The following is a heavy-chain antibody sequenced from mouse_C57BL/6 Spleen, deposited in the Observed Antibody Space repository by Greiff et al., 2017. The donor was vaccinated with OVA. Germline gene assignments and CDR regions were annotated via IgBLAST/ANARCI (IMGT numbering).Heavy chain of an antibody. J-gene: IGHJ4*01. CDR3: ARSDLGGAMDY. V-gene: IGHV1-81*01. CDR1: GYTFTSYG. CDR2: IYPRSGNT. D-gene: IGHD3-3*01. Sequence: QVQLKESGAELARPGASVKLSCKASGYTFTSYGISWVKQRTGQGLEWIGEIYPRSGNTYYNEKFKGKATLTAVKSSSTAYMELRSLTSEDSAVYFCARSDLGGAMDYWGQGTSVTVSS.